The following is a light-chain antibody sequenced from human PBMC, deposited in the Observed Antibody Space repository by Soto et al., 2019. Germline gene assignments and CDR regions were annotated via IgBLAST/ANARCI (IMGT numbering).Light chain of an antibody. J-gene: IGKJ2*01. CDR3: QQHYSTPPYT. CDR1: QSVFFPSSNKNF. V-gene: IGKV4-1*01. CDR2: WAS. Sequence: DIVVTQSPDSLAVSLGERATINCKSSQSVFFPSSNKNFLAWYQQKPGQPPKLLIYWASTRDSGVPDRFSGSGSGSDFTLTISSLQAQDVAVYDCQQHYSTPPYTFGQGTRLEIK.